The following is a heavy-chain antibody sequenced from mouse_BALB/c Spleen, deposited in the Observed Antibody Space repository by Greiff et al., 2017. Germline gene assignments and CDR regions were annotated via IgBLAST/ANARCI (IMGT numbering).Heavy chain of an antibody. CDR1: GYTFTSYW. J-gene: IGHJ2*01. V-gene: IGHV1-7*01. Sequence: VQLQQSGAELAKPGASVKMSCKASGYTFTSYWMHWVKQRPGQGLEWIGYINPSTGYTEYNQKFKDKATLTVDKSSSTAYMQLSSPTSEDSAVYYCTREGFITTDYWGQGTTLTVSS. D-gene: IGHD1-1*01. CDR3: TREGFITTDY. CDR2: INPSTGYT.